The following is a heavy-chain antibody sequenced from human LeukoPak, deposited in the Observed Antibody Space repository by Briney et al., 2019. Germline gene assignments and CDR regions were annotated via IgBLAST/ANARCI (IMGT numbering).Heavy chain of an antibody. CDR3: ARDGRYGAGTSDY. CDR1: GFTFSNFW. V-gene: IGHV3-7*01. Sequence: PGGSLRPSCAASGFTFSNFWMSWVRQAPGRGLECVANIKQDGSEKNYVDSVKGRFTISRDNAENSLSLQMNSLRAEDTAIYFCARDGRYGAGTSDYWGQGALVTVSS. D-gene: IGHD3-10*01. CDR2: IKQDGSEK. J-gene: IGHJ4*02.